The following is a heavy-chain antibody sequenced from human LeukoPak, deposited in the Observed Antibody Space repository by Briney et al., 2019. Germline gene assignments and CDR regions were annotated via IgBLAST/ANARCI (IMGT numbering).Heavy chain of an antibody. CDR1: GGTFISYA. V-gene: IGHV1-69*13. D-gene: IGHD2-2*01. CDR2: IIPIFGTA. Sequence: GASVKVSCKASGGTFISYAISWVRQAPGEGLEWMGGIIPIFGTANYAQKFRGRVTITADESTSTAYMELSSLRSEDTAVYYCARGGCSSTSCYAGEYYYYYGMDVWGQGTTVTVSS. CDR3: ARGGCSSTSCYAGEYYYYYGMDV. J-gene: IGHJ6*02.